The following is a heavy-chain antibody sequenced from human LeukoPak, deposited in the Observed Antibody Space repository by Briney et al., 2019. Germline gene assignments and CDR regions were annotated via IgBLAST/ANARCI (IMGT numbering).Heavy chain of an antibody. CDR2: IGTTTSST. J-gene: IGHJ2*01. CDR1: GFTFSNYV. D-gene: IGHD2/OR15-2a*01. V-gene: IGHV3-23*01. CDR3: AKDSGKPSFLWFSDL. Sequence: GGSLRLSCAASGFTFSNYVMTWVRQAPGKGLDWVSTIGTTTSSTYYADSVRGRFTISRDNSKNTLYLQMNSLRVEDTAVYYCAKDSGKPSFLWFSDLWGRGTPVTVSS.